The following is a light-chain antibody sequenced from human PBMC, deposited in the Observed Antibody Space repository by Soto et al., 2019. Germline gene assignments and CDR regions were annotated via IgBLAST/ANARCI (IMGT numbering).Light chain of an antibody. J-gene: IGKJ2*01. Sequence: DIGMTQYPDSLAVSLCERATINCKSSQSVLYSSNNKNYLAWYQQKPGQPPKLLIYWASTRESGVPDRFSGSGSGTDFTLTISSQQAEDVAVYYCQQYYRTPVTFVQGTKLEIK. CDR3: QQYYRTPVT. V-gene: IGKV4-1*01. CDR1: QSVLYSSNNKNY. CDR2: WAS.